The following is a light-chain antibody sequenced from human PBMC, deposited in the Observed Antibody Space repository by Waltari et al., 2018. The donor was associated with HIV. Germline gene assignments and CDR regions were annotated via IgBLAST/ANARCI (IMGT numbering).Light chain of an antibody. CDR1: QDISTH. J-gene: IGKJ5*01. V-gene: IGKV1-33*01. CDR3: QQYGRFPPIT. CDR2: DAS. Sequence: DIQMIQSPSSLSASVGDRVTITCQASQDISTHLNWYQQKPGKAPNLLIYDASNLETGVPSRVSGSGSGTDFSFTISSLQPEDIATYFCQQYGRFPPITFGRGTRLEI.